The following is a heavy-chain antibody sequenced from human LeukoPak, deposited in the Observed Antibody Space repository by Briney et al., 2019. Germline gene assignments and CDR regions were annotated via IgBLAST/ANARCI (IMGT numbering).Heavy chain of an antibody. V-gene: IGHV4-4*07. CDR1: GGSISSYY. CDR3: ARDGYCSSTSCYVDWYFDL. J-gene: IGHJ2*01. D-gene: IGHD2-2*03. Sequence: SETLSLTCTVSGGSISSYYWSWIRQPAGKGLEWIGRIYTSGSTNYNPSLKSRVTMSVDTSKNQFSLKLSSVTAADTAVYYCARDGYCSSTSCYVDWYFDLWGRGTLVTVSS. CDR2: IYTSGST.